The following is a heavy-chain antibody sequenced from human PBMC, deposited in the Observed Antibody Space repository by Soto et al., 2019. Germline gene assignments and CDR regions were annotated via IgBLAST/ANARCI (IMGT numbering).Heavy chain of an antibody. J-gene: IGHJ6*03. V-gene: IGHV3-7*01. CDR2: IRQDGSEK. CDR1: GFTFSQFW. CDR3: ARVGVVVVAAASYDYYYYMDV. D-gene: IGHD2-15*01. Sequence: PGGSLRLSCAASGFTFSQFWMTWVRQAPGKGLEWVANIRQDGSEKYYVDSVKGRLTISRENAKNSLFLQMNSLGVEDTAVYYCARVGVVVVAAASYDYYYYMDVWAKGPRSPSP.